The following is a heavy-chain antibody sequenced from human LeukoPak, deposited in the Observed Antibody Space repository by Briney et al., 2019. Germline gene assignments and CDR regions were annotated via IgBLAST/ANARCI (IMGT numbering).Heavy chain of an antibody. CDR2: IYYSGST. D-gene: IGHD3-3*01. V-gene: IGHV4-39*01. CDR3: ARRDYDFWSGYAFDI. Sequence: PSETLSLTCTVSGGSISSSSYYWGWIRQPPGKGLEWIGSIYYSGSTYYNPPLKSRVTISVDTSKNQFSLKLSSVTAADTAVYYCARRDYDFWSGYAFDIWGQGTMVTVSS. J-gene: IGHJ3*02. CDR1: GGSISSSSYY.